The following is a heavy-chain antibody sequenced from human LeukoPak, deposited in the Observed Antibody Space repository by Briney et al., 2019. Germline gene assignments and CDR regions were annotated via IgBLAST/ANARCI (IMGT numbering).Heavy chain of an antibody. CDR2: IASDGSST. J-gene: IGHJ6*02. CDR1: GFTFSSYW. CDR3: AKDYGYYSSYYYGMDV. D-gene: IGHD4-11*01. Sequence: QSGGSLRLSCAASGFTFSSYWMNWVSQAPGKGLVWVSRIASDGSSTTYADSVKGRFSISRDNAKNTLYMQMNSLRAEDTAVYYCAKDYGYYSSYYYGMDVWGQGTTVTVSS. V-gene: IGHV3-74*01.